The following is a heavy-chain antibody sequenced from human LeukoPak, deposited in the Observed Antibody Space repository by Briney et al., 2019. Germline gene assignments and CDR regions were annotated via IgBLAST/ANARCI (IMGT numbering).Heavy chain of an antibody. J-gene: IGHJ4*02. CDR3: ARERAEMATMDY. Sequence: GSSVKVSCKASGGTFSSYAISWVRQAPGQGLEWMGRIIPILGIANYAQKFQGRVTITADKSTSTAYMELSSLRSEDTAVYYCARERAEMATMDYWGQGTLVTVSS. D-gene: IGHD5-24*01. CDR1: GGTFSSYA. V-gene: IGHV1-69*04. CDR2: IIPILGIA.